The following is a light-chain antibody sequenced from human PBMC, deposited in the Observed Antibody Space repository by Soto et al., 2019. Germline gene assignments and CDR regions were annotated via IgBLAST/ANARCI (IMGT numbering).Light chain of an antibody. V-gene: IGKV1-39*01. J-gene: IGKJ4*01. Sequence: DIQMTQSPSILSASVGDRFTITCQASQDISNYLNWYQQKPGKAPKFLIYAASSLQRGVPSRFSGSGSGTEFTLTISSLQPEDFATYYCQQSHTMPLTFGGGTKVDIK. CDR2: AAS. CDR1: QDISNY. CDR3: QQSHTMPLT.